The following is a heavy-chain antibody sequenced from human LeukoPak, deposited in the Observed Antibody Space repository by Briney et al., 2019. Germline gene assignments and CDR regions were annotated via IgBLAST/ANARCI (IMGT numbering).Heavy chain of an antibody. D-gene: IGHD2-15*01. J-gene: IGHJ4*02. CDR3: ARNAYGGY. CDR1: GFTFSSAW. CDR2: IRQDGSEK. V-gene: IGHV3-7*01. Sequence: GGSLRLSCVASGFTFSSAWMHWVRQAPGKGLEWVANIRQDGSEKYYVDSVKGRFTISRDNAKNSLYLLMNSLRAEDTAVYYCARNAYGGYWGQGTLVTVSS.